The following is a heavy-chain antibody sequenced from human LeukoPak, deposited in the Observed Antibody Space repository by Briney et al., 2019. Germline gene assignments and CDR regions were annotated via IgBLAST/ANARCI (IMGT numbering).Heavy chain of an antibody. V-gene: IGHV3-66*02. CDR3: ARGNDWLLNNYYFDY. Sequence: PGGSLRLSCAASGFTVSSNYMSWVRQAPGKGLEWVSVIYSGGSTYYADSVKGRFTISRDNSKNTLYLQMNSLRAEDTAVYYCARGNDWLLNNYYFDYWGQGTLVTVSS. CDR2: IYSGGST. CDR1: GFTVSSNY. J-gene: IGHJ4*02. D-gene: IGHD3-9*01.